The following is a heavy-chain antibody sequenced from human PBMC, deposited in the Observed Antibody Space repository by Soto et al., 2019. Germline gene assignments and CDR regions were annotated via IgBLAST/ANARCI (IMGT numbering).Heavy chain of an antibody. CDR2: ISDYNGNT. V-gene: IGHV1-18*01. CDR3: ARGGSPIDY. D-gene: IGHD3-16*01. Sequence: QVHLVQSGAEVKKPGASVKVSCTASGYTFTNFGISWVRQAPGQGLEWMGWISDYNGNTNYAQKFQSRVTMTTDTSTSKAEMELRGLRSDHTAVYYCARGGSPIDYWCHGTLVTVSS. CDR1: GYTFTNFG. J-gene: IGHJ4*01.